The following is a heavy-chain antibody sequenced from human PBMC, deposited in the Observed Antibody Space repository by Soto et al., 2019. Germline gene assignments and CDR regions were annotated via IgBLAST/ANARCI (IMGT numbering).Heavy chain of an antibody. CDR3: ARERSVVVVPAAINQPIFIIITTWTCGPYYYYYMGV. CDR2: IYYSGST. CDR1: GGTSSSYY. J-gene: IGHJ6*03. D-gene: IGHD2-2*02. Sequence: SVTLSLTSTVAGGTSSSYYWSWILQPPGKGLEWIGYIYYSGSTNYNPSLKSRVTISVDTSKNQFSLKLSSVTAADTAVYYCARERSVVVVPAAINQPIFIIITTWTCGPYYYYYMGVWGKGTTVTVSS. V-gene: IGHV4-59*01.